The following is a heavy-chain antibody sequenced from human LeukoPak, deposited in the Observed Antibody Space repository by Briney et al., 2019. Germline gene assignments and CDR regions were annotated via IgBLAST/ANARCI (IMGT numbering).Heavy chain of an antibody. D-gene: IGHD5-18*01. V-gene: IGHV4-39*07. CDR2: IYYSGST. CDR1: GGSISSSSYY. J-gene: IGHJ4*02. CDR3: ASGYSYGSRSFACDY. Sequence: PSETLSLTCTVSGGSISSSSYYWGWIRQPPGKGLEWIGSIYYSGSTYYNPSLKSRVTISVDTSKNQFSLKLSSVTAADTAVYYCASGYSYGSRSFACDYWGQGTLVTVSS.